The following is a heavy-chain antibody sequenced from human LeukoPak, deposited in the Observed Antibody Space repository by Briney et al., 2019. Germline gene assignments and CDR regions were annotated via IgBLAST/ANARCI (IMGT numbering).Heavy chain of an antibody. CDR2: ISSSGSNI. Sequence: GGSLRLSCAASGFTFSSYEMNWVRQAPGKGLEWVSYISSSGSNIKYADSVKGRFTISRDNAKNSLYLQMDSLRAEDTAVYYCARVTWLSAAGTEGNFDYWGQGTLVTVSS. D-gene: IGHD6-13*01. J-gene: IGHJ4*02. CDR3: ARVTWLSAAGTEGNFDY. V-gene: IGHV3-48*03. CDR1: GFTFSSYE.